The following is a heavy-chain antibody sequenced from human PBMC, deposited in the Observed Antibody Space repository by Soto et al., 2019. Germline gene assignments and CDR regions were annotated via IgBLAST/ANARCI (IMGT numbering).Heavy chain of an antibody. CDR2: ISGSGSNT. V-gene: IGHV3-23*01. J-gene: IGHJ5*01. CDR1: GFTFNTYA. CDR3: AKGSALAATGGWDWFDS. Sequence: EVHVLESGGGLVQPGGSLRLSCAASGFTFNTYALSWVRQAPGKGLEWVSGISGSGSNTFYGHAVKGRFNISRDKSKETLYLQMNSLRVEDTAVYYCAKGSALAATGGWDWFDSWGQGTLVTVSS. D-gene: IGHD6-13*01.